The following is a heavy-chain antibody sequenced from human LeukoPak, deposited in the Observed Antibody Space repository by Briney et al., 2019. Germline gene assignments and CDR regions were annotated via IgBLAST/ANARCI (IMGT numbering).Heavy chain of an antibody. CDR3: ARLRRVGLTSGDAFDI. CDR2: INHSGST. V-gene: IGHV4-34*01. CDR1: GGSFSGYY. Sequence: SETLSLTCAVYGGSFSGYYWSWIRQPPGKGLEWIGEINHSGSTNYNPSLKSRVTISVDTSKNQFSLELNSVTAADTAVYYCARLRRVGLTSGDAFDIWGQGTMVTVSS. J-gene: IGHJ3*02. D-gene: IGHD1-26*01.